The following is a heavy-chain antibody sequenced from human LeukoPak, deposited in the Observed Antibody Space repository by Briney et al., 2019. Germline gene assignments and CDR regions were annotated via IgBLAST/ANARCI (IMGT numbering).Heavy chain of an antibody. J-gene: IGHJ2*01. CDR2: INHSGST. CDR1: GGSFSGYY. V-gene: IGHV4-34*01. Sequence: SETLSLTCAVYGGSFSGYYWSWIRQPPGKGLEWIGEINHSGSTNYNPSLKSRVTISVDTSKNQFSLKLSSVTAADTAVYYCARVHPDEQQLVLWYFDLWGRGTLVTVSS. D-gene: IGHD6-13*01. CDR3: ARVHPDEQQLVLWYFDL.